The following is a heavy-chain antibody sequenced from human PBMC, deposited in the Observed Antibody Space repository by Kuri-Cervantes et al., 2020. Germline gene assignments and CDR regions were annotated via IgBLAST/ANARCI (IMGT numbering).Heavy chain of an antibody. CDR2: IWYDGSNK. Sequence: GGSLRLSCAASGFTFSSYGMHWVRQAPGKGLEWVAVIWYDGSNKYYADSVKGRFTISRDNSKNTLYLQMNSLRAEDAAVYYCAKDGGDSSGYFHYYYYYGMDVWGQGTTVTVSS. CDR1: GFTFSSYG. D-gene: IGHD3-22*01. V-gene: IGHV3-30*02. J-gene: IGHJ6*02. CDR3: AKDGGDSSGYFHYYYYYGMDV.